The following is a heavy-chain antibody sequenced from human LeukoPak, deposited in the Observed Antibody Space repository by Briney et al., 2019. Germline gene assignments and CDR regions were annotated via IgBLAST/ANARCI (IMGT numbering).Heavy chain of an antibody. CDR3: AREGVSLGWNWFDP. J-gene: IGHJ5*02. CDR1: GFTFDDYG. V-gene: IGHV3-20*04. CDR2: INWNGGST. Sequence: GGSLRLSCAASGFTFDDYGMSWVRQAPGKGLEWVSGINWNGGSTGYADSVKGRFTISRDNAKNSLYLQMNSLRAEDTAVYYCAREGVSLGWNWFDPWGQGTLVTVSS. D-gene: IGHD3-16*01.